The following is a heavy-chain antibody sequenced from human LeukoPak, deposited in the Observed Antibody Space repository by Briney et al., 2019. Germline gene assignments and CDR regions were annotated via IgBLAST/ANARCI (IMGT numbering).Heavy chain of an antibody. Sequence: KPSETLSLTCAVSGYSISSGYYWGWIRPPPGKGLEWIGSIYHSGSTYYNPSLKSRVTISVDTSKNQFSLKLSSVTAADTAVYYCARRGATTVVTEDAFDIWGQGTMVTVSS. CDR1: GYSISSGYY. CDR2: IYHSGST. V-gene: IGHV4-38-2*01. D-gene: IGHD4-23*01. CDR3: ARRGATTVVTEDAFDI. J-gene: IGHJ3*02.